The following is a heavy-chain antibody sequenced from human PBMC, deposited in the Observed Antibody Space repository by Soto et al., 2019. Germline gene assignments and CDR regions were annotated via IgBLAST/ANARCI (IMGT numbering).Heavy chain of an antibody. D-gene: IGHD7-27*01. Sequence: ASVKVSCKASGYTFTGYYMHWVRQAPGQGLEWMGWINPNSGGTNYAQKFQGRVTMTRDTSINTAYMELSRLRSDDTAVYYCATSDPGANWDDYWGQGTLVTVSS. V-gene: IGHV1-2*02. CDR1: GYTFTGYY. CDR2: INPNSGGT. J-gene: IGHJ4*02. CDR3: ATSDPGANWDDY.